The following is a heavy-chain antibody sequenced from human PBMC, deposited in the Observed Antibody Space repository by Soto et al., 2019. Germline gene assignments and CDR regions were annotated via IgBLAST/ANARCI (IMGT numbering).Heavy chain of an antibody. CDR1: GGAIGGYY. CDR2: VSYSGIT. D-gene: IGHD6-19*01. Sequence: SETLSLTCSLSGGAIGGYYWSWIRQPPGEALEWIVYVSYSGITDYHPSLTSRVSISIDTSKNQFSLKMISLTAADTAVYYCARHGSDSGWFFFDPWGQGALVTVSS. CDR3: ARHGSDSGWFFFDP. V-gene: IGHV4-59*08. J-gene: IGHJ5*02.